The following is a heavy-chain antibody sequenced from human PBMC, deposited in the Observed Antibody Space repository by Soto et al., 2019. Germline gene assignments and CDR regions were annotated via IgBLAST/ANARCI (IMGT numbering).Heavy chain of an antibody. CDR3: ARESAYCGGDCYEGNWFEP. CDR1: GGSISSGGYY. D-gene: IGHD2-21*02. V-gene: IGHV4-31*03. CDR2: IYYSGST. Sequence: SETLSLTCTVSGGSISSGGYYCSWIRQHPWKGLEWIGYIYYSGSTYYNPSLKSRVTISVDTSKNQFSLKLSSVTAADTAVYYCARESAYCGGDCYEGNWFEPWGQGTLVTVSS. J-gene: IGHJ5*02.